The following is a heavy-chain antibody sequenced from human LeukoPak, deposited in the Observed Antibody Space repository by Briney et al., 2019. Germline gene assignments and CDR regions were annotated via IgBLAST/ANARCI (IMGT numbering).Heavy chain of an antibody. V-gene: IGHV4-59*01. D-gene: IGHD6-19*01. CDR1: GGPISGYH. CDR2: IYYSGTT. Sequence: NPSETLSLTCTVSGGPISGYHWSWIRQPPGRDLEWLGYIYYSGTTNYNPSLKGRVTISVDTSKNQFSLTLRSVTAADTAVYYCARDRSVAVGGEGHYFYGMDVWGQGTTVTVSS. J-gene: IGHJ6*02. CDR3: ARDRSVAVGGEGHYFYGMDV.